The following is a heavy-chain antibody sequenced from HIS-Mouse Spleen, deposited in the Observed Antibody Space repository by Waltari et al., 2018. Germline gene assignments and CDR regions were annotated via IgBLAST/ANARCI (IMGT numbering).Heavy chain of an antibody. D-gene: IGHD1-26*01. CDR1: GCTFSSHG. J-gene: IGHJ4*02. CDR2: ISYDGSNK. V-gene: IGHV3-30*18. CDR3: AKEGGPYSGSYFDY. Sequence: QVQLVESGGGVVQPGRSLRLSCAARGCTFSSHGRHWVRQAPGKGLGWVAVISYDGSNKYYADSVKGRFTISRDNSKNTLYLQMNSLRAEDTAVYYCAKEGGPYSGSYFDYWGQGTLVTVSS.